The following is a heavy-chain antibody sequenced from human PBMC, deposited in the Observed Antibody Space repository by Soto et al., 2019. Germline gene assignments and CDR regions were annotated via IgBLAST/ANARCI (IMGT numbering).Heavy chain of an antibody. CDR3: ARDKAGGFDY. D-gene: IGHD6-13*01. J-gene: IGHJ4*02. CDR1: GGTFSRYN. CDR2: IIPILGIA. Sequence: QVQLVQSGAEVKKPGSSVKVSCKASGGTFSRYNISWVRQAPGQGLEWMGRIIPILGIANYAQKFQGRVTITADKSTSTAYMELSSLRSEDTAVYYCARDKAGGFDYWGQGTLVTVSS. V-gene: IGHV1-69*08.